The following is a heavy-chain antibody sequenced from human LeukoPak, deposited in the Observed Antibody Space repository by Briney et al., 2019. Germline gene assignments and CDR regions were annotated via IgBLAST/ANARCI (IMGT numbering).Heavy chain of an antibody. J-gene: IGHJ4*02. CDR1: GFTFSDYY. D-gene: IGHD5-24*01. CDR2: ISSSGSTI. Sequence: GGSLRLSCAASGFTFSDYYMSWIRQAPGKGLEWVSYISSSGSTIYYADSVKGRFTISGDNAKNSLYLQMNSLRAEDTAVYYCARDREMATILSFFDYWGQGTLVTVSS. CDR3: ARDREMATILSFFDY. V-gene: IGHV3-11*01.